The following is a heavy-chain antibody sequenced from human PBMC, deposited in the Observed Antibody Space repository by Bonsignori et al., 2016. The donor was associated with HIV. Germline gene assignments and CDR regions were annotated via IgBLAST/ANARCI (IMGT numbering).Heavy chain of an antibody. Sequence: QVQLQESGPGLVKPSGTLSLTCVVSGDSIINNHWYHWVRQSPGKGLEWIAEAFHAGNINYNQSLKSRVTMSMDKSKNQISLTVTSVSAADTAVYYCVREPVGWLAFDVWGRGTVVSVSS. CDR3: VREPVGWLAFDV. J-gene: IGHJ3*01. CDR2: AFHAGNI. V-gene: IGHV4-4*02. CDR1: GDSIINNHW. D-gene: IGHD6-19*01.